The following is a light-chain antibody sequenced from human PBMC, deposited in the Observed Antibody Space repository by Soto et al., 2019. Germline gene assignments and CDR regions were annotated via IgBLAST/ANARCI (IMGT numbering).Light chain of an antibody. J-gene: IGLJ1*01. V-gene: IGLV2-8*01. CDR3: SSYAGSSTV. Sequence: QSVLTQPPSASGAPGQSGSISCTGTSSDVGAYNYVSWCQQHPGKAPKLMIYEVSYRPSGVPDRFSGSKSGNTASLTVSGLQAEDEADYYCSSYAGSSTVFGTGTKVTVL. CDR2: EVS. CDR1: SSDVGAYNY.